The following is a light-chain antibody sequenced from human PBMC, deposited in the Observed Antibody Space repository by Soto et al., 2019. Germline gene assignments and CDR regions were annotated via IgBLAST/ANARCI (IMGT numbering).Light chain of an antibody. CDR3: QQYNNWPPIT. Sequence: EILLTQSPGTLSLSPGERATLYCRASQSVSSSFLAWYQQKPGQAPRLLIYGASSRTTGIPARFSGSGSGTEFTLTISSLQSEDFAVYYCQQYNNWPPITFGQGTRLEIK. J-gene: IGKJ5*01. CDR2: GAS. CDR1: QSVSSS. V-gene: IGKV3D-15*01.